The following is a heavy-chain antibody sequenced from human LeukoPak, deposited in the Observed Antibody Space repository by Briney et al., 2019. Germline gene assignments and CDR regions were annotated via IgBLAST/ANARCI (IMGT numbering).Heavy chain of an antibody. Sequence: GGSLRLSCEVSGFTFSNYWMMWVRQAPGKGLEWVASIDEDGSETNYVDSVTGRFTVSRDHAKNSLYLQMNSLRAEDTAVYYCAELGITMIGGVWGKGTTVTISS. V-gene: IGHV3-7*01. J-gene: IGHJ6*04. D-gene: IGHD3-10*02. CDR1: GFTFSNYW. CDR2: IDEDGSET. CDR3: AELGITMIGGV.